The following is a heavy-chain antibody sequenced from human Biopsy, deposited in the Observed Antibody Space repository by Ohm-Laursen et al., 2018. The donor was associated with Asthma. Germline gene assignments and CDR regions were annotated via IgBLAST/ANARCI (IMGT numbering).Heavy chain of an antibody. CDR3: ARAVTILQEWSGGMDV. V-gene: IGHV1-3*04. CDR2: VNTGNGDT. CDR1: GYNFISFA. D-gene: IGHD3-3*01. J-gene: IGHJ6*02. Sequence: ASVKVPCNASGYNFISFAIHWVRQAPGQRLEWMGWVNTGNGDTKYSQKFQGRVTISADRSTSTAYMELSSLTIEDTAVYYCARAVTILQEWSGGMDVWGQGTTVTVSS.